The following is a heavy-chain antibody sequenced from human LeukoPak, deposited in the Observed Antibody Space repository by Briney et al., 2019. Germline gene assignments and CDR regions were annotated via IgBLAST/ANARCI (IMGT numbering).Heavy chain of an antibody. CDR2: INPNSGGT. Sequence: ASVKVSCKASGYTFTGYYMRWVRQAPGQGLEWMGWINPNSGGTNYAQKFQGRVTMTRDTSISTAYMELSRLRSDDTAVYYCARVIPGYCSGGSCYPVLSCDPWGQGTLVTVSS. V-gene: IGHV1-2*02. CDR3: ARVIPGYCSGGSCYPVLSCDP. CDR1: GYTFTGYY. D-gene: IGHD2-15*01. J-gene: IGHJ5*02.